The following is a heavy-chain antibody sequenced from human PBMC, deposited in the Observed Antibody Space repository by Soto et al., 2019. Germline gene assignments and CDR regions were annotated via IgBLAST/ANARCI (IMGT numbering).Heavy chain of an antibody. CDR2: TYWNDDK. Sequence: QITLKESGPTLVRPTQTLTLTCSLSGFSVSTNGVGVGWIRQPPGKALEWLALTYWNDDKRYSPSLKNRVAISRDTTKDPVVLTMTNMDPVDTASYSCAHTEYDYSCGSHRPFDYWGQGTLVTVSS. CDR1: GFSVSTNGVG. CDR3: AHTEYDYSCGSHRPFDY. J-gene: IGHJ4*02. V-gene: IGHV2-5*01. D-gene: IGHD3-16*02.